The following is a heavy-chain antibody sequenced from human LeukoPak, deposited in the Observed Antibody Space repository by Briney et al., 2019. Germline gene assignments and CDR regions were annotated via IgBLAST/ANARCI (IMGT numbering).Heavy chain of an antibody. J-gene: IGHJ4*02. V-gene: IGHV3-23*01. CDR1: GFTFGSYA. CDR2: ISGSGSNT. CDR3: AKGCGADWYPSDY. D-gene: IGHD2-21*02. Sequence: GGSLRLSCAASGFTFGSYAMSWVRQAPGKGLEWVSTISGSGSNTYYADSVKGRFTISRDNSKSTLYLQMNSLRADDTAVYYCAKGCGADWYPSDYWGQGTLVTVSS.